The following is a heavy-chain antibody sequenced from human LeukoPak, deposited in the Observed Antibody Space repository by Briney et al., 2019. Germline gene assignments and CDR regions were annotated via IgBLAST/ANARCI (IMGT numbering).Heavy chain of an antibody. CDR2: IYTNGST. CDR1: GGSISSGSYY. J-gene: IGHJ5*02. V-gene: IGHV4-61*02. CDR3: ARDKVEVVAATPNNWFDP. Sequence: SETLSLTCTVSGGSISSGSYYWSWIRQPPGKGLEWIGRIYTNGSTNYNPSLKSRISISVDTSKNQFSLKLSSVTAADTAEYYCARDKVEVVAATPNNWFDPWGQGTLVTVSS. D-gene: IGHD2-15*01.